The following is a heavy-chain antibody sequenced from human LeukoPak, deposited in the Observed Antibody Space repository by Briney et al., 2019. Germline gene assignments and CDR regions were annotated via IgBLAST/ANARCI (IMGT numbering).Heavy chain of an antibody. CDR2: IYPGDSNT. CDR1: GYTFNTHW. CDR3: ARTYCSGGGCLGSFDY. D-gene: IGHD2-15*01. Sequence: GESLKISCKGSGYTFNTHWIGWVRQMPGKGVEWMGIIYPGDSNTRYSPSFQGQVTISVDKSITTAYLQWTTLKASDTAMYYCARTYCSGGGCLGSFDYWGHGTLVTVSS. J-gene: IGHJ4*01. V-gene: IGHV5-51*01.